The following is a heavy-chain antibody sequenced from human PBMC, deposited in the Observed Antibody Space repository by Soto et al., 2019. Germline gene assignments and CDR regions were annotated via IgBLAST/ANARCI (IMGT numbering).Heavy chain of an antibody. CDR3: ARTPHPHYYYDSSGYFDY. J-gene: IGHJ4*02. Sequence: ASVKVSCKVSGYTLTELSMHWVRQAPGKGLEWMGGFDPEDGETIYAQKFQGRVTMTKDTSTGTVYMELSSLRSEDTALYYCARTPHPHYYYDSSGYFDYWGQGTLVTVSS. CDR2: FDPEDGET. D-gene: IGHD3-22*01. V-gene: IGHV1-24*01. CDR1: GYTLTELS.